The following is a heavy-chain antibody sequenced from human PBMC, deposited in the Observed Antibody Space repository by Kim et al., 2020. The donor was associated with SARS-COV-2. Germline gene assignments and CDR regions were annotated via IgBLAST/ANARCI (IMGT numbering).Heavy chain of an antibody. J-gene: IGHJ4*02. V-gene: IGHV1-69*04. CDR3: ARANIHSSDFDY. D-gene: IGHD6-19*01. Sequence: NYAQKFQGRVTITADKSTSTAYMELSSLRSEDTAVYYCARANIHSSDFDYWGQGTLVTVSS.